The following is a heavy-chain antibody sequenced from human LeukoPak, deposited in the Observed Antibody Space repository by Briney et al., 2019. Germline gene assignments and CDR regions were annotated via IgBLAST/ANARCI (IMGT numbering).Heavy chain of an antibody. CDR3: VTTSYIVVVPADHWYFDL. D-gene: IGHD2-2*01. CDR2: INYSGST. CDR1: GGSISSYY. Sequence: PSETLSLTCIVSGGSISSYYWSWIRQPPGKGLEWIGYINYSGSTKYNPSLKSRVTISVDTSKNQFSLKLSSVTAADTAVYYCVTTSYIVVVPADHWYFDLWGRGTLVTVSS. V-gene: IGHV4-59*01. J-gene: IGHJ2*01.